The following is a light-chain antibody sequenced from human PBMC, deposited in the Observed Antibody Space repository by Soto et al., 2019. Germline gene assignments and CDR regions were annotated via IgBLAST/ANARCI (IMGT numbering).Light chain of an antibody. V-gene: IGKV1-27*01. CDR1: QGISTY. Sequence: DIQMTQSPSSLSASVGDRVTITCRASQGISTYLVWYQQKPGTVPKLLIFAASTLQSGVPSRFSGSGSGTEFTLTISSLQPEDFATYYCQNYNGAPWTFGQGTKVEIK. CDR3: QNYNGAPWT. CDR2: AAS. J-gene: IGKJ1*01.